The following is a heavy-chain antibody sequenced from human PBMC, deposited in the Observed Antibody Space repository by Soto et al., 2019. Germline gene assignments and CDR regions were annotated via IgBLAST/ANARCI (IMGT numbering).Heavy chain of an antibody. J-gene: IGHJ5*02. V-gene: IGHV3-23*01. D-gene: IGHD6-6*01. CDR2: ISSSGDDT. CDR1: GFTFSNYV. Sequence: GGSLRLSCAASGFTFSNYVMNWVRQAPGKGLEWVSCISSSGDDTYYPDSVKGRFTISRDNSRNTLYLQMNSLRAEDTAIYFCAKNGYEYSTSSPWFDPWGQGTLVTVSS. CDR3: AKNGYEYSTSSPWFDP.